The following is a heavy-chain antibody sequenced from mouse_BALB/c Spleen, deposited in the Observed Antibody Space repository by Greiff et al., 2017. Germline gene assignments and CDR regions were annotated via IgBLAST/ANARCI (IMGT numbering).Heavy chain of an antibody. CDR1: GYPFTSYW. CDR3: ARDVRRAMDY. CDR2: INPSTGYT. Sequence: VQLQQSGAELAKPGASVKMSCKASGYPFTSYWMHWLNQRPGQGLEWIGYINPSTGYTDYNQKFKDKATLTADKSSSTAYMQLSSLTSEDSAVYYCARDVRRAMDYWGQGTSVTVSA. J-gene: IGHJ4*01. V-gene: IGHV1-7*01.